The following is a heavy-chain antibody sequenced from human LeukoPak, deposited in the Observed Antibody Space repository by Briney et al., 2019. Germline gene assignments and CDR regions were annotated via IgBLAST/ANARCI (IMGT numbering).Heavy chain of an antibody. CDR3: AQFGGLVRGVIANFDY. Sequence: GGSLRLSCAASGFTFSSYAMSWVRQATGKRLEWVSAISGSGGSTYYADSVKGRFTISRDNSKNTLYLQMNSLRAEDTAVYYCAQFGGLVRGVIANFDYWGQGTLVTVSS. CDR2: ISGSGGST. V-gene: IGHV3-23*01. D-gene: IGHD3-10*01. CDR1: GFTFSSYA. J-gene: IGHJ4*02.